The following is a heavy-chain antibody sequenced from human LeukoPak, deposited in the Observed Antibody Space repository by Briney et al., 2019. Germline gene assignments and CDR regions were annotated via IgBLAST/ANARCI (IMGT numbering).Heavy chain of an antibody. V-gene: IGHV1-24*01. J-gene: IGHJ3*02. CDR3: ATGVYTTVTHDAFDI. CDR2: FDPEDGET. CDR1: GYTLTELS. Sequence: ASVKVSCKVSGYTLTELSMHWVRQAPGKGLEWMGGFDPEDGETIYAQKFQGRVTMTEDTSTDTAYMELSSLRSEDTAVYYCATGVYTTVTHDAFDIWGQGTMVTVSS. D-gene: IGHD4-17*01.